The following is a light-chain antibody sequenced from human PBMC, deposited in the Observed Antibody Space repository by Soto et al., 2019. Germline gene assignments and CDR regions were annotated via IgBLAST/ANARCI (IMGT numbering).Light chain of an antibody. J-gene: IGLJ2*01. CDR3: ATWDYSLTGEV. Sequence: QSALTQPPSVSAAPGQKVTISCSGSSSNIGNNYVSWYQQLPGTAPKLLIYDNNKRPSGIPDRFSGSKSGTSGTLDITGLQTGDEADYYCATWDYSLTGEVFGGGTKLT. CDR1: SSNIGNNY. V-gene: IGLV1-51*01. CDR2: DNN.